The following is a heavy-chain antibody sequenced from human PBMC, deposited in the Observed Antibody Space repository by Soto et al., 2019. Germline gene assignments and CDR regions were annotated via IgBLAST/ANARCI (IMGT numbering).Heavy chain of an antibody. J-gene: IGHJ6*02. CDR2: ITSSSSYT. V-gene: IGHV3-21*05. CDR1: GFTFSSYS. CDR3: ARGHRYGMDV. Sequence: PGGSLRLSCAASGFTFSSYSMNWVRQAPGKGLEWVSYITSSSSYTNYADSVKGRFTISRDNAKNSLYLQMNSLRAEDTAVYYCARGHRYGMDVWGQGTTVTVSS.